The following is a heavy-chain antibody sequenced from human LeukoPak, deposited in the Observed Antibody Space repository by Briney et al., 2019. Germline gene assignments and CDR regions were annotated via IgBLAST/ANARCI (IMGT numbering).Heavy chain of an antibody. CDR2: IYHSGST. CDR1: GGSISSGGYS. J-gene: IGHJ4*02. V-gene: IGHV4-30-2*01. D-gene: IGHD1-26*01. Sequence: SETLSLTCAVSGGSISSGGYSWSWIRQPPGKGLEWIGYIYHSGSTYYNPSLKSRVTISVDRSKNQFSLKLSSVTAADTAVYYCASVAGSYLGINYFDYWGQGTLVTVSS. CDR3: ASVAGSYLGINYFDY.